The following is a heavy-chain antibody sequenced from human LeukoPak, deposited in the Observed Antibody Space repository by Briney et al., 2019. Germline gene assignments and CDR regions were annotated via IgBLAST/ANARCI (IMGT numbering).Heavy chain of an antibody. V-gene: IGHV3-23*01. CDR3: AKDSISMRKDVFDY. CDR1: GFTFSSFA. CDR2: ISTGGSTT. D-gene: IGHD2-15*01. Sequence: GGSLRLSCATSGFTFSSFAMSWVRQAPGKGLEWLSIISTGGSTTYYADSVKGRFTISRDNSENKLFLQMNSLRAEDTAVYYCAKDSISMRKDVFDYWGQGTRVTVSS. J-gene: IGHJ4*02.